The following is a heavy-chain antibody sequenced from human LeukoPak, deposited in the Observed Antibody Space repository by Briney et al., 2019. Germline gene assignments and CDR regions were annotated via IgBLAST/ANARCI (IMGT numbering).Heavy chain of an antibody. CDR3: ARGSRITMIVVVITHYYFDY. Sequence: SETLSLTCTVSGGSISSSIYYWGWIRQPPGKGLEWIGSIYYSGSTYYNPSLKSRVTISVDTSKNQFSLKLSSVTAADTAVYYCARGSRITMIVVVITHYYFDYWGQGTLVTVSS. V-gene: IGHV4-39*07. J-gene: IGHJ4*02. CDR2: IYYSGST. CDR1: GGSISSSIYY. D-gene: IGHD3-22*01.